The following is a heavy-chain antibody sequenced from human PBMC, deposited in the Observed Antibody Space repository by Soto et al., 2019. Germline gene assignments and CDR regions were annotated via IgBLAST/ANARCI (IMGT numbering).Heavy chain of an antibody. V-gene: IGHV3-33*01. D-gene: IGHD3-22*01. J-gene: IGHJ4*02. Sequence: QVQLVESGGGVVQPGRSLRLSCAASGFTFSSYGMHWVRQAPGKGLEWVAVIWYDGSNKYYADSVKGRFTISRDNSKNTLYLQMNSLRAEDTAVYYCAREGGTFDSSGYYYASQGHYFDYWGQGTLVTVSS. CDR2: IWYDGSNK. CDR1: GFTFSSYG. CDR3: AREGGTFDSSGYYYASQGHYFDY.